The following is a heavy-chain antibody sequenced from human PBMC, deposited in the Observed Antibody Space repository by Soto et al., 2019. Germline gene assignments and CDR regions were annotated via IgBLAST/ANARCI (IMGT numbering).Heavy chain of an antibody. CDR1: EFTFSNYA. CDR2: VTPGGSLY. J-gene: IGHJ4*02. V-gene: IGHV3-30*18. Sequence: PGGSLRLSCAASEFTFSNYAMSWVRQAPGKGLEWLSVVTPGGSLYHYGDSVKGRFSISRDNSRKTLYLQMNSLRPEDTAVYYCVKDRSDTWSFDYWGQGTLVTVSS. CDR3: VKDRSDTWSFDY. D-gene: IGHD2-8*02.